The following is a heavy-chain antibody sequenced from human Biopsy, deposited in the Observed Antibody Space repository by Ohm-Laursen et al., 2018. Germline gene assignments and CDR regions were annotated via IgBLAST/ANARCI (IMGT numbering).Heavy chain of an antibody. J-gene: IGHJ3*02. CDR1: GGSVSSGSYY. V-gene: IGHV4-61*01. Sequence: TLSLTCTVSGGSVSSGSYYWSWIRQPPGKGLEWIGYIYYSGSTNYNPSLKSRVTISVDTSRNQFSLKLSSVTAADTAVYYCAGRPWPNAFDIWSQGTMVTVSS. CDR2: IYYSGST. D-gene: IGHD5-12*01. CDR3: AGRPWPNAFDI.